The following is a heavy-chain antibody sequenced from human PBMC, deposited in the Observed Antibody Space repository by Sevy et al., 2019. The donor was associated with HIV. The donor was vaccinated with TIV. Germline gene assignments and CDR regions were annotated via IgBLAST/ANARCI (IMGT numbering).Heavy chain of an antibody. V-gene: IGHV4-59*13. D-gene: IGHD3-9*01. J-gene: IGHJ3*02. CDR3: ARDNAILTPRAFDI. Sequence: SETLSLTCSVSAGSISIYYWSWIRQPPGKGLEWIGYIYYSGTTDYNPSHKSRVTISQDKSKKVFSLRLRSVTAADTAVYYCARDNAILTPRAFDIWGQGTMVTVSS. CDR2: IYYSGTT. CDR1: AGSISIYY.